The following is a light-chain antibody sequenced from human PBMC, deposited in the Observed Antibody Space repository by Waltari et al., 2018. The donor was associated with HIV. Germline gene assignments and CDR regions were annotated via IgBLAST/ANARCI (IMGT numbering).Light chain of an antibody. Sequence: QSALTQPRSVSGSPGQSVPISCTGPSSDVGGYNYVSSYQQHPGKAPRLMIYDVNRRPSGVPGRFSGSKSGNTASLTISGLQAEDEADYYCCSYAGSYTYVFGTGTEVTVL. CDR2: DVN. CDR3: CSYAGSYTYV. V-gene: IGLV2-11*01. CDR1: SSDVGGYNY. J-gene: IGLJ1*01.